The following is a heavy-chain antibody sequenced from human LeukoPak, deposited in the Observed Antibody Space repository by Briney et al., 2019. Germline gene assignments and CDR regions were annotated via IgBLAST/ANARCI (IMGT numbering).Heavy chain of an antibody. V-gene: IGHV5-51*01. J-gene: IGHJ4*02. D-gene: IGHD6-13*01. Sequence: GGSLKISCKGSGYRFTSYWIGWGRRMPGKGLEWMGIIYPGDSDTRYSPSFQGQVTISADKSISTAYLQWSRLKASDTAMYYCARGPRYSSRWTLPFDYWGQGTLVTVSS. CDR1: GYRFTSYW. CDR2: IYPGDSDT. CDR3: ARGPRYSSRWTLPFDY.